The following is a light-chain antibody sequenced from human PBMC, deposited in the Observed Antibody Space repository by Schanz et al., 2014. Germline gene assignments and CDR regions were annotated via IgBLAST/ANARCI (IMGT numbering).Light chain of an antibody. Sequence: QSALTQPPSASGSPGQSVTISCTGTSIDVGGYNYVSWYQQHPGKAPKLMIYEVSKRPSGVPDRFSGSKSGTSASLAITGLQTGLEADYYCQSYDISLNGYVFGTGTKLTVL. V-gene: IGLV2-8*01. CDR2: EVS. CDR3: QSYDISLNGYV. J-gene: IGLJ1*01. CDR1: SIDVGGYNY.